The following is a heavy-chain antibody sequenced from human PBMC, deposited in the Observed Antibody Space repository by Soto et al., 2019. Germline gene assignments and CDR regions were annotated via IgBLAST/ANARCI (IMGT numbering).Heavy chain of an antibody. V-gene: IGHV4-61*08. J-gene: IGHJ4*02. D-gene: IGHD4-17*01. CDR1: GGSISSGDYY. Sequence: SETLSLTCTVSGGSISSGDYYWSWIRQPPGKGLEWIGYIYYSGSTNYNPSLKSRVTISVDTSKNQFSLKLSSVTAADTAVYYCARALYGGNSESGFGYWGQGTLVTVS. CDR3: ARALYGGNSESGFGY. CDR2: IYYSGST.